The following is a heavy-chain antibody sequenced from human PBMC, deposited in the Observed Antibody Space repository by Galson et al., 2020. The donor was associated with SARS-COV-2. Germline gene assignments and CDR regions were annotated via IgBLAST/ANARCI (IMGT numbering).Heavy chain of an antibody. CDR3: ATERDILTGYYNVGGIDY. V-gene: IGHV3-30*03. J-gene: IGHJ4*02. Sequence: QLGESLKISCAASGFTFSSYGMHWVRQAPGKGLEGVAVITSDGSNKYYADSVKGRFTISRDNSKNTLYLQMNSLRAEDTAVYYCATERDILTGYYNVGGIDYWGQGTLVTVSS. D-gene: IGHD3-9*01. CDR1: GFTFSSYG. CDR2: ITSDGSNK.